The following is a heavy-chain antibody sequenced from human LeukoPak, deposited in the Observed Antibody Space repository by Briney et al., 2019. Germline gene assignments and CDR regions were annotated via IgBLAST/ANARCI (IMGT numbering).Heavy chain of an antibody. D-gene: IGHD5-18*01. Sequence: GGSLRLSCAASGFTFTAFWMHWVRQAPGKGLMWVSRINNDGSDAIYADSVKGRFIISRDNAQNTLYLQMNSLRDEDTAVYYCARGGYSHGFDIWGQGTMVTVSS. CDR3: ARGGYSHGFDI. CDR2: INNDGSDA. V-gene: IGHV3-74*01. J-gene: IGHJ3*02. CDR1: GFTFTAFW.